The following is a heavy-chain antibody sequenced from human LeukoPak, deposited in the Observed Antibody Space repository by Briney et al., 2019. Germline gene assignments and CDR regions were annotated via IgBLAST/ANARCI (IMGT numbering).Heavy chain of an antibody. V-gene: IGHV3-33*08. CDR1: GFTFGDYA. CDR3: AREGYTKYERELDY. CDR2: IWHDGNNK. J-gene: IGHJ4*02. D-gene: IGHD5-18*01. Sequence: PGGSLRLSCGAFGFTFGDYAMHWVRQAPGKGLGGVAAIWHDGNNKYYEHFVKGRLPTSTDNSKHTVYLQVNSLRAEETAVYYCAREGYTKYERELDYWGRGTLVPVSS.